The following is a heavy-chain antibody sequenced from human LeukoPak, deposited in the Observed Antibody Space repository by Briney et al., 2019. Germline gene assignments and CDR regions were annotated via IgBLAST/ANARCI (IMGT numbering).Heavy chain of an antibody. D-gene: IGHD3-22*01. CDR2: ITGSGANT. V-gene: IGHV3-23*01. CDR3: YYYDSSGFYPQTKIDY. CDR1: GFSFSTYS. Sequence: GGSLTLSCAGSGFSFSTYSMNWVRQAPGKGLEWVSGITGSGANTYYADSVKGRFTISRDNSKNTLYLRMNSLRAEDTAVYYCYYYDSSGFYPQTKIDYWGQGTLVTVSS. J-gene: IGHJ4*02.